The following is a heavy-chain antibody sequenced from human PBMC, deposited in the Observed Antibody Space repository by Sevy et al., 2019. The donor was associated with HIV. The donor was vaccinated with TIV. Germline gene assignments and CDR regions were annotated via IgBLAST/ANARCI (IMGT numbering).Heavy chain of an antibody. J-gene: IGHJ4*02. D-gene: IGHD2-15*01. Sequence: VGSLRLSCSASGFTFSSYTMIWVRQAPGRGLEWVSASSGTGSYIYYADSVKDRFTISRDNAKNLLYLQMNSLRAEDTAVYYCARDHGYCSGGSCYSGGYWGQGTPVTVSS. V-gene: IGHV3-21*06. CDR2: SSGTGSYI. CDR3: ARDHGYCSGGSCYSGGY. CDR1: GFTFSSYT.